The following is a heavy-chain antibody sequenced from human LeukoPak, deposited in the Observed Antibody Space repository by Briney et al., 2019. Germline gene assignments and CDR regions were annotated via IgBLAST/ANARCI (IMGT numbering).Heavy chain of an antibody. D-gene: IGHD2-2*02. CDR3: ARYRSAAAIGVPRPKPEYYFDY. Sequence: PSETLSLTCAVYGGSFSGYYWSWIRQPPGKGLEWIGEINHSGSTNYNPSLKSRVTISVDTSKNQFSLKLSSVTAADTAVYYCARYRSAAAIGVPRPKPEYYFDYWGQGTLVTVSS. V-gene: IGHV4-34*01. J-gene: IGHJ4*02. CDR1: GGSFSGYY. CDR2: INHSGST.